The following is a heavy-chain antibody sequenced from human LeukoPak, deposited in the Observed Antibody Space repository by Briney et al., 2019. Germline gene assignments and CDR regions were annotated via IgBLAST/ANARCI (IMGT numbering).Heavy chain of an antibody. CDR3: ARGDYYDGSGYPDY. CDR1: GYTFTDFH. V-gene: IGHV1-2*02. D-gene: IGHD3-22*01. CDR2: INPSTGGA. Sequence: ASVKVSCKASGYTFTDFHMHWVRQAPGQGLEWMGWINPSTGGANYARKFQGRVTMTRDTSISTAYMELSRLRSDDTAVYYCARGDYYDGSGYPDYWGPGTLVTASS. J-gene: IGHJ4*02.